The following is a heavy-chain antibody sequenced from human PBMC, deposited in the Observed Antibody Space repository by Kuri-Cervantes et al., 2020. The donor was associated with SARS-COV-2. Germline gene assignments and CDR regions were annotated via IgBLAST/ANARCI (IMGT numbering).Heavy chain of an antibody. Sequence: SETLSLTCAVYGGSFSGYKWNRIRQSPGKGLEWIGEINHSGSTNYNPSLKSRVTISVDTSKNQFSLKLSSVTAADTAVYFCARGQGVAVPVALLVFLGYYMDVWGKGTTVTVSS. J-gene: IGHJ6*03. V-gene: IGHV4-34*01. CDR2: INHSGST. CDR3: ARGQGVAVPVALLVFLGYYMDV. CDR1: GGSFSGYK. D-gene: IGHD2-15*01.